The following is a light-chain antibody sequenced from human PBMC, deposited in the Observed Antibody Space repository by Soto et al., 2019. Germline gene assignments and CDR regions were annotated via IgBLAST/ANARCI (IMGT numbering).Light chain of an antibody. V-gene: IGKV3-20*01. Sequence: ELVLSQSPGTLSLSPGEGATLXXRASQSVTNSYVAWYQQQLGQAPRXXIYGASIRATGIPDRFSGSGAGTDFTLTISSLEPEDFAVYYCQQYNNWPPTFGQGTKVDIK. CDR1: QSVTNSY. CDR3: QQYNNWPPT. J-gene: IGKJ1*01. CDR2: GAS.